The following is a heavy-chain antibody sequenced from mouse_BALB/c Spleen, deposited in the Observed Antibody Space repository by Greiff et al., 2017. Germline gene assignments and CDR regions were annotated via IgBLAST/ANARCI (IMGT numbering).Heavy chain of an antibody. CDR3: ARSGGYGNYVDY. Sequence: VQLQQSGAELVMPGASVKMSCKASGYTFTDYWMHWVKQRPGQGLEWIGAIDTSDSYTSYNQKFKGKATLTVDESSSTAYMQLSSLTSEDSAVYYCARSGGYGNYVDYWGQGTTLTVSS. J-gene: IGHJ2*01. V-gene: IGHV1-69*01. D-gene: IGHD2-10*02. CDR1: GYTFTDYW. CDR2: IDTSDSYT.